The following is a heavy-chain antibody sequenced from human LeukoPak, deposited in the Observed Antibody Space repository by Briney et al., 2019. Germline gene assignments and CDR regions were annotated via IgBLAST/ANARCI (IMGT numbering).Heavy chain of an antibody. V-gene: IGHV4-59*01. D-gene: IGHD3-9*01. CDR1: SDSISTYY. CDR2: IYYNGRT. J-gene: IGHJ4*02. CDR3: ARDLGGYDILTGYYPVGYFDY. Sequence: PSETLSLTCTVSSDSISTYYWSWIRQPPRKGLEWIGYIYYNGRTKYNPSLKSRVTISVDTSKNQFSLKLSSVTAADTAVYYCARDLGGYDILTGYYPVGYFDYWGQGTLVTVSS.